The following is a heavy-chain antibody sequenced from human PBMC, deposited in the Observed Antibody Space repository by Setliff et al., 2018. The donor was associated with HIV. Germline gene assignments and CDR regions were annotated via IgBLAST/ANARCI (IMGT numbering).Heavy chain of an antibody. J-gene: IGHJ3*02. CDR3: ARLSQRIRIFGVINRGEEFDI. D-gene: IGHD3-3*01. CDR2: IYPENSDA. CDR1: GYSFPNNW. V-gene: IGHV5-51*01. Sequence: PGESLKISCKGSGYSFPNNWIGWVRQMSGEGLEWMGFIYPENSDARYSPSFEGQVTISADNSNTTAYLQWSSLKASDTAMYFCARLSQRIRIFGVINRGEEFDIWGQGTMVTVSS.